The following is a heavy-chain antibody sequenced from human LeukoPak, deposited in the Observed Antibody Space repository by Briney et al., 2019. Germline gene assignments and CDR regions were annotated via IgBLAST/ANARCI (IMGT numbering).Heavy chain of an antibody. V-gene: IGHV3-9*01. CDR2: ISWNSGSI. D-gene: IGHD1-26*01. CDR1: GFTFDDYA. J-gene: IGHJ3*02. CDR3: AKPYSGSYSDAFDI. Sequence: PGRSLRLSCAASGFTFDDYAMHWVRQAPGKGLEWVSGISWNSGSIGYADSVKGRFTISRDNAKNSLYLQMNSLRAEDTALYYCAKPYSGSYSDAFDIWGQGTMVTASS.